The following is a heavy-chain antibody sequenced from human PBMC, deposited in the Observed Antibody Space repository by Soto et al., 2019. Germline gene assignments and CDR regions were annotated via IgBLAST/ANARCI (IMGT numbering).Heavy chain of an antibody. J-gene: IGHJ4*02. D-gene: IGHD6-6*01. CDR2: IKSESDGGAL. CDR3: TTDRRQLAQFDN. CDR1: GFTISDAW. V-gene: IGHV3-15*01. Sequence: EVQLVESGGGLVKPGGSLRLSCAVSGFTISDAWMSWVRQAPGKGLEWVARIKSESDGGALDYAAPVKGRCGVSRDDSRNTLFLQMNSLRDDDTGVYYCTTDRRQLAQFDNWGQGTLVSVSS.